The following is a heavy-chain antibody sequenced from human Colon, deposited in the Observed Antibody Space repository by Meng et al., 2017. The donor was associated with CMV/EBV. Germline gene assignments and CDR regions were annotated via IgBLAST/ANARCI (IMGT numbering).Heavy chain of an antibody. V-gene: IGHV1-69*12. CDR2: IIHMFGSP. D-gene: IGHD2-21*01. CDR1: GGTFDTSP. J-gene: IGHJ5*02. Sequence: QVQLWEAGTVSKKPCSYVNASCKASGGTFDTSPFNWVRQAPGQGLGWMGGIIHMFGSPSYSQNFRGRVTNTADELEVNSLRSEDTAVYYCARGKHAGFDLWGQGTLVTVSS. CDR3: ARGKHAGFDL.